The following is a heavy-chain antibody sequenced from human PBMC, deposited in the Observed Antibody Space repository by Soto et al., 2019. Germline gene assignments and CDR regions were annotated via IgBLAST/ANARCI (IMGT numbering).Heavy chain of an antibody. V-gene: IGHV3-30*03. J-gene: IGHJ4*02. D-gene: IGHD1-1*01. Sequence: GGSLRLSCAASGFTFSSYGMHWVRQAPGKGLEWVAVISYDGSNKYYADSVKGRFTISRDNSKNTLYLQMNSLTDEDSGVYFCARAGDWNYVQDFWGQGTLVTVSS. CDR3: ARAGDWNYVQDF. CDR2: ISYDGSNK. CDR1: GFTFSSYG.